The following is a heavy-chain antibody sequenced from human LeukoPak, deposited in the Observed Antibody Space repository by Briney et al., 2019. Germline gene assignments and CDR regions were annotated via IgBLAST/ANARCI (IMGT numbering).Heavy chain of an antibody. CDR2: IHHSGAT. CDR3: ARDKGVERLGGVYFGS. V-gene: IGHV4-4*07. J-gene: IGHJ4*02. CDR1: GDSLNTYY. D-gene: IGHD1-26*01. Sequence: SETLSLTCTVSGDSLNTYYWDWIRQPAGKGLEWIGRIHHSGATNYNPSLKSRVTMSVDTSKNQFSLILRSVTAADTAVYYCARDKGVERLGGVYFGSWGQGTLVIVSS.